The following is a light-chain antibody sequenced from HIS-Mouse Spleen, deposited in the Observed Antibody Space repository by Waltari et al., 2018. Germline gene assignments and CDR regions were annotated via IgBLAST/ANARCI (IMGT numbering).Light chain of an antibody. J-gene: IGKJ4*01. Sequence: IVLTQSPATLSLSPGYRATLPCRASQSVSSYLAWYQQKPGQAPRLLIYDASNRATGIPARFSGSGSGTDFTLTISSLEPEDFAVYYCQQRSNWLTFGGGTKVEIK. CDR3: QQRSNWLT. V-gene: IGKV3-11*01. CDR2: DAS. CDR1: QSVSSY.